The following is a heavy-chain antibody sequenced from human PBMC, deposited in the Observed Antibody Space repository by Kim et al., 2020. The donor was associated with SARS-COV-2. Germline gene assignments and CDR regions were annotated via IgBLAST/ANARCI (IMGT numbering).Heavy chain of an antibody. CDR2: FYYSGST. Sequence: SETLSLTCTVSGGSISNYYWSWIRQPPGKGLEWIWHFYYSGSTNYNPSLKSRVTISVDSSKNQFSLRLNSVTAADTAVYYCARHARIAEDGTFYYWGQGT. D-gene: IGHD6-13*01. V-gene: IGHV4-59*08. J-gene: IGHJ4*02. CDR1: GGSISNYY. CDR3: ARHARIAEDGTFYY.